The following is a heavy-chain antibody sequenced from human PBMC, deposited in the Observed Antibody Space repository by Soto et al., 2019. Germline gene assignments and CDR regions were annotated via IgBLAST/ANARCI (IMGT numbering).Heavy chain of an antibody. CDR2: IYYSGSA. CDR3: ARDGGYYSSSSLDY. Sequence: SETLSLTCTVSGDSISSSGYYWSWIRQHPEKGLEWIGHIYYSGSAYYNPSLKSRVTISVDTSKNQFSLRLTSVTAADTAVYYCARDGGYYSSSSLDYWGQGILVTVS. V-gene: IGHV4-31*03. J-gene: IGHJ4*02. D-gene: IGHD6-6*01. CDR1: GDSISSSGYY.